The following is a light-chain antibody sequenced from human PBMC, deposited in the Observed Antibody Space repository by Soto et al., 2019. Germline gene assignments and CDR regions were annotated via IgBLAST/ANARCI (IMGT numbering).Light chain of an antibody. CDR2: DVS. CDR1: QSVSTSY. Sequence: EIVLTQSPGTLSLSPGDRATLSCRSSQSVSTSYLARYRQKPGQAPRLLIYDVSSRATGIPDRFSGSGSGTDFTLTISRLGPEDFAVYYCQQYGSSPTFGQGTKVEIK. CDR3: QQYGSSPT. J-gene: IGKJ1*01. V-gene: IGKV3-20*01.